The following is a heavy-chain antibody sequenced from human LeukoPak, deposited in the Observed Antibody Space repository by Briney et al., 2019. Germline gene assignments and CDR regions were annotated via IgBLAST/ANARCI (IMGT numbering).Heavy chain of an antibody. V-gene: IGHV1-8*01. J-gene: IGHJ6*02. Sequence: GASVKVSCKASGYTFTSYDINWVRQATGQGLEWMGWMNPNSGNAGYAQKFQGRVTMTRNTSISTAYMELSSLRSEDTAVYYCAREERYCSGGSCYAGMDVWGQGTTVTVSS. CDR1: GYTFTSYD. D-gene: IGHD2-15*01. CDR3: AREERYCSGGSCYAGMDV. CDR2: MNPNSGNA.